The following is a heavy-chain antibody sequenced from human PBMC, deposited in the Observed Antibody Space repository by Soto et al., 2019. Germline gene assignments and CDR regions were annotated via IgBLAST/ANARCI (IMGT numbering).Heavy chain of an antibody. V-gene: IGHV3-23*01. Sequence: GGSLRLSCAASGFTFSSYAMSWVRQAPGKGLEWVSAISGSGGSTYYADSVKGRFTISRDNSKNTLYLQMNSLRAEDTAVYYCAKDIWLFGSFQNFDYWGQGTLVTVSS. CDR2: ISGSGGST. J-gene: IGHJ4*02. D-gene: IGHD3-10*01. CDR1: GFTFSSYA. CDR3: AKDIWLFGSFQNFDY.